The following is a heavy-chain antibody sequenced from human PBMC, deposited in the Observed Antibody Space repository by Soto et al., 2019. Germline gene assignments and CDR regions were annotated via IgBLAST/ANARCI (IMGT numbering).Heavy chain of an antibody. J-gene: IGHJ6*03. V-gene: IGHV1-69*02. Sequence: ASVKVSCKASGGTFSSYTISWVRQAPGQGLEWMGRIIPILGIANYAQKFQGRVTITADKSTSTAYMELGSLRSEDTAVYYCARACSSTSCYGSPPYYYYYYMDVWGKGTTVTVSS. D-gene: IGHD2-2*01. CDR3: ARACSSTSCYGSPPYYYYYYMDV. CDR1: GGTFSSYT. CDR2: IIPILGIA.